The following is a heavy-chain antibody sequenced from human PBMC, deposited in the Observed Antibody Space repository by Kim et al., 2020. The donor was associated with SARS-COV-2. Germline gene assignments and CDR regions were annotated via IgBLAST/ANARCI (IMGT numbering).Heavy chain of an antibody. CDR2: INHSGST. D-gene: IGHD3-22*01. V-gene: IGHV4-34*01. CDR3: ARGLASAYYSMIVVVITGNYFDY. J-gene: IGHJ4*01. CDR1: GGSFSGYY. Sequence: SETLSLTCAVYGGSFSGYYWSWIRQPPGKGLEWIGEINHSGSTNYNPSLKSRVTISVDTSKNQFSLKLSSVTAADTAVYYCARGLASAYYSMIVVVITGNYFDYWGRNPGHRLL.